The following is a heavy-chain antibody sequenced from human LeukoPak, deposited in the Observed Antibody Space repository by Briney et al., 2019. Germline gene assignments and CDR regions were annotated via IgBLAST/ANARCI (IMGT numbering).Heavy chain of an antibody. V-gene: IGHV3-30*14. D-gene: IGHD5-24*01. J-gene: IGHJ3*02. Sequence: GGSLRLSCAASGFTFSIYAMHWVRQAPGKGLEWVAVISFDGSNKYYADSVKGRFTISRDSSKNTLYLQMNSLRAEDTAVYYCARDPRDGYNNDAFDIWGQGTMVTVSS. CDR3: ARDPRDGYNNDAFDI. CDR2: ISFDGSNK. CDR1: GFTFSIYA.